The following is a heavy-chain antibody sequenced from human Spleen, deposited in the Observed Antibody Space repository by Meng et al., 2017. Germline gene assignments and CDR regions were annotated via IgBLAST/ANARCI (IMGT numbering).Heavy chain of an antibody. V-gene: IGHV4-31*01. CDR2: IYYSGST. D-gene: IGHD6-19*01. CDR1: GGSINSGDYY. Sequence: QVQLPESGPGLVKPSQTLSLTCTVSGGSINSGDYYWSWIRQHPGKGLEWIGYIYYSGSTYYNPSLKSLVTISVDPSKNQFSLMVSSVTAADTAVYYCASSGWYRGPNYFDYWGQGTLVTVSS. CDR3: ASSGWYRGPNYFDY. J-gene: IGHJ4*01.